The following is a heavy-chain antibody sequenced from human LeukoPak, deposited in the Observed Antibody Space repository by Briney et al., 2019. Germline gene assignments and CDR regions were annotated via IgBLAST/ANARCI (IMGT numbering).Heavy chain of an antibody. CDR1: GGSISSSSYY. CDR2: IYYSGST. V-gene: IGHV4-39*01. Sequence: SETLSLTXTVSGGSISSSSYYWGWIRQPPGKGLEWIGSIYYSGSTYYNPSLKSRVTISVDTSKNQFSLKLSSVTAADTAVYYCARHGGSSGFFDYWGQGTLVTVSS. CDR3: ARHGGSSGFFDY. D-gene: IGHD3-22*01. J-gene: IGHJ4*02.